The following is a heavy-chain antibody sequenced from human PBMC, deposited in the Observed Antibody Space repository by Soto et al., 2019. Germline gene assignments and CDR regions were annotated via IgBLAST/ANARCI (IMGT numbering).Heavy chain of an antibody. D-gene: IGHD1-26*01. J-gene: IGHJ5*02. CDR2: IYYSGST. V-gene: IGHV4-30-4*01. Sequence: SEILSLTCSVSGGSISSGDYYWTWIRQSPGKGLEWIGYIYYSGSTYYNPSLKSRVTISVDTSKNHFSLKLISVTAADTAVYYRASRRSRGRALLFDPWGQGTLVTVSS. CDR3: ASRRSRGRALLFDP. CDR1: GGSISSGDYY.